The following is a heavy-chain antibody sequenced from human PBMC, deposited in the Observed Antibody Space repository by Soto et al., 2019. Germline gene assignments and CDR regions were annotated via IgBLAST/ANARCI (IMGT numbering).Heavy chain of an antibody. CDR1: GYSFTSYW. CDR3: ARHILDGYDSFYFDY. V-gene: IGHV5-51*01. J-gene: IGHJ4*02. D-gene: IGHD5-12*01. Sequence: GESLKISCKGSGYSFTSYWIGWVRQMPGKGLEWMGIIYPGDSDTRYSPSFQGQVTISADKSISTAYLQWSSLKASDTAMYYCARHILDGYDSFYFDYWGQGTLVTVSS. CDR2: IYPGDSDT.